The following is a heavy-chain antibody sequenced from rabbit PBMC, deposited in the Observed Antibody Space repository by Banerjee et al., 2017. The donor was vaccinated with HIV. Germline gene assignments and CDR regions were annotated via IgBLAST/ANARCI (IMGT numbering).Heavy chain of an antibody. J-gene: IGHJ4*01. V-gene: IGHV1S40*01. CDR3: VRDYRYDDLISFDL. CDR1: GFSFSSRYY. Sequence: QSLEESGGDLVKPGASLTLTCTASGFSFSSRYYMCWVRQAPGKGLEWIACIYAGSSGTTYYASWAKGRFTISSDNAQNTVDLQLNRLTAADTATYFCVRDYRYDDLISFDLWGQGTLVTVS. CDR2: IYAGSSGTT. D-gene: IGHD2-1*01.